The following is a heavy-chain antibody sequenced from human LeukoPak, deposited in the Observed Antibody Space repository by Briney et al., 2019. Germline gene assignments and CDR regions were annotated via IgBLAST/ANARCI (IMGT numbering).Heavy chain of an antibody. CDR1: GGSISSGGYS. D-gene: IGHD3-16*01. V-gene: IGHV4-30-2*01. CDR2: IYHSGST. CDR3: ARQPFGVALYDPSLAYFDY. Sequence: SQTLSLTCAVSGGSISSGGYSWSWIRQPPGKGLEWIGYIYHSGSTYYNPSLKSRVTISVDRSKNQFSLKLSSVTAADTAVYYCARQPFGVALYDPSLAYFDYWGQGTLVTVSS. J-gene: IGHJ4*02.